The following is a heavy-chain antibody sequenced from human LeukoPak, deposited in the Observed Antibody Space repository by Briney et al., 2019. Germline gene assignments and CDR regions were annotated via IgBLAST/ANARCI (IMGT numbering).Heavy chain of an antibody. J-gene: IGHJ3*02. D-gene: IGHD6-13*01. CDR1: GGSISSYY. Sequence: KPSETLSLTCTVSGGSISSYYWSWIRQPPGKGLEWIGYVYYSGSTNYNPSLKSRVTISVDTSKNQFSLKLSSVTAADTAVYYCARVPSPSRFQWEQQLWAFDIWGQGTMVTVSS. CDR3: ARVPSPSRFQWEQQLWAFDI. V-gene: IGHV4-59*01. CDR2: VYYSGST.